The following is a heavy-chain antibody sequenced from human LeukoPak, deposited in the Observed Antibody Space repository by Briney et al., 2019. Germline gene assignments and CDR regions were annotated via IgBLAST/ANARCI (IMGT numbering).Heavy chain of an antibody. Sequence: GGSVKVSCKASGYTFTTYYIHWVRQAPGQGLEWMGIPNPSGGSTTYAQKFRGRVTMTRDTSTTTVYMELSGLRSEDTGVYYCARVPKSRRSNEGDYFDYWGQGTLVTVSS. J-gene: IGHJ4*02. CDR2: PNPSGGST. CDR3: ARVPKSRRSNEGDYFDY. V-gene: IGHV1-46*01. D-gene: IGHD1-1*01. CDR1: GYTFTTYY.